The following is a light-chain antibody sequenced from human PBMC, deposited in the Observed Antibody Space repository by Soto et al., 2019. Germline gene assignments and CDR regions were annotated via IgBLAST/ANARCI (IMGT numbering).Light chain of an antibody. CDR3: QQYNNWTRT. J-gene: IGKJ1*01. CDR2: GAS. CDR1: QSVSSN. V-gene: IGKV3-15*01. Sequence: EIVMTQSPATLSVSPGERATLSCRASQSVSSNLAWYQKKPGQAPSLLIYGASTRATGISARFSGSGSGTEFNLTISRLQSEDFAVYQCQQYNNWTRTFGQGTKLDIK.